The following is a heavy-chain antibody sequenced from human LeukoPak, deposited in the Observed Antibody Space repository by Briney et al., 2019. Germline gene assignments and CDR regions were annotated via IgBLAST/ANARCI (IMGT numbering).Heavy chain of an antibody. D-gene: IGHD6-13*01. CDR2: IYPGDSDT. V-gene: IGHV5-51*01. CDR1: GYNFTNYW. Sequence: GESLKISCEGSGYNFTNYWIGWVRQVPGKGLEWMGLIYPGDSDTRYSPSFQGQVTFSVDMSISTAYLQLSGLRASDTAIYYCVRFGLTSSLDYWGQWTLVTVSS. J-gene: IGHJ4*02. CDR3: VRFGLTSSLDY.